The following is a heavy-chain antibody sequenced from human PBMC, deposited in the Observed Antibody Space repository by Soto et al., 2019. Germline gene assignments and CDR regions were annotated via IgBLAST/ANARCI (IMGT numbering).Heavy chain of an antibody. Sequence: VAAVKVSCKASGYTFTGYYMHWVRQAPGQGLEWMGWINPNSGGTNYAQKFQGWVTMTRDTSISAAYMELSRLRADDTAVYYCARAVEAVCTSCYTRDPYYGMDVWGQGTTVTVSS. J-gene: IGHJ6*02. CDR2: INPNSGGT. V-gene: IGHV1-2*04. D-gene: IGHD2-2*02. CDR1: GYTFTGYY. CDR3: ARAVEAVCTSCYTRDPYYGMDV.